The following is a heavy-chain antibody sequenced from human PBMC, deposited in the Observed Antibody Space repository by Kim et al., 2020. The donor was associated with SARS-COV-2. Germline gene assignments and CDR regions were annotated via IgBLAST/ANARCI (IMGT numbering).Heavy chain of an antibody. CDR3: ASQSPRGGY. Sequence: SETLSLTCTVSGGSISYYYWNWIRQPPGKGLEWIAFIYNGGTTYYNTSLKSRVTLSVDTSKNHFSLQLRSVTAADTAVYYSASQSPRGGYWGQGTLLTVS. V-gene: IGHV4-59*01. CDR2: IYNGGTT. D-gene: IGHD3-16*01. J-gene: IGHJ4*02. CDR1: GGSISYYY.